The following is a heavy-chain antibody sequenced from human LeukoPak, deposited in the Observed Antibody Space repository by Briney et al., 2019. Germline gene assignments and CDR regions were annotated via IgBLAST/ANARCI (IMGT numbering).Heavy chain of an antibody. J-gene: IGHJ6*03. CDR1: GGSISSGDHY. CDR3: ARDTYDFWSGPMDV. D-gene: IGHD3-3*01. CDR2: IYYSGST. V-gene: IGHV4-30-4*08. Sequence: SETLSLTCTVSGGSISSGDHYWSWIRQPPGKGLECIGYIYYSGSTYYNPSLKSRVTISVDTSKNQFSLKLSSVTAADTAVYYCARDTYDFWSGPMDVWGKGTTVTVSS.